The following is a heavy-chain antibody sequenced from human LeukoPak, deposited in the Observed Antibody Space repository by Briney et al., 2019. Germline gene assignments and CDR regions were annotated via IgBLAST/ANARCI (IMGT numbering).Heavy chain of an antibody. V-gene: IGHV3-30*02. CDR1: GFTFNTYG. J-gene: IGHJ5*02. D-gene: IGHD6-19*01. CDR3: TRDSGSVWYEAHLDP. CDR2: IQYDGSIK. Sequence: GGSLRLSCAASGFTFNTYGMHWIRQAPSKGLEWVAFIQYDGSIKYYGDSVKGRFTISRDNSKNTLYLQMNSPRPEDTAVYYCTRDSGSVWYEAHLDPWGQGTLVTVSS.